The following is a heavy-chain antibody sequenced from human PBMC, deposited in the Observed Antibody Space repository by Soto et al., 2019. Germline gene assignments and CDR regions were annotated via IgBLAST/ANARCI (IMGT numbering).Heavy chain of an antibody. CDR3: ARGSLYIVVVPAPFDY. Sequence: SETLSLTCAVSGGSISSSNWWSWVRQPPGKGLEWIGEIYHSGSTNYNPSLKSRVTISVDKSKNQFSLKLSSVTAADTAVYYCARGSLYIVVVPAPFDYWGQGTLVTVSS. D-gene: IGHD2-2*01. V-gene: IGHV4-4*02. CDR2: IYHSGST. J-gene: IGHJ4*02. CDR1: GGSISSSNW.